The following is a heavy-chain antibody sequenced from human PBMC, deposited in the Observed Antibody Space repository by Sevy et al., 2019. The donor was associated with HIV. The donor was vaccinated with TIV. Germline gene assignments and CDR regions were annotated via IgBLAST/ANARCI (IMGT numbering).Heavy chain of an antibody. V-gene: IGHV3-73*01. J-gene: IGHJ4*02. D-gene: IGHD3-10*01. CDR2: IRSRAKNYVT. Sequence: GGSLRLSCAASGATFSGSAIHWVRQPSGKGLEWVGRIRSRAKNYVTEYGAPVKGRFSISRDDSKNTTYLQMNSLKTEETAIYFCTSGGFSQKTGLYVDYWGPGTLVTVSS. CDR1: GATFSGSA. CDR3: TSGGFSQKTGLYVDY.